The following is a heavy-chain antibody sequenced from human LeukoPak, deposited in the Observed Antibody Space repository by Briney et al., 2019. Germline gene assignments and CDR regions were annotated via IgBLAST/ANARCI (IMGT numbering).Heavy chain of an antibody. Sequence: PGGSLRLSCAASGFTFSSYWMTWVRQAPGKGLEWVANIKQDGSKKNYVDSVKGRFTISRDNAKNSLYLQMNSLRAEDMAVYYCARDLGQEWYFDYWGQGTLVTVSS. CDR2: IKQDGSKK. D-gene: IGHD3-3*01. CDR3: ARDLGQEWYFDY. V-gene: IGHV3-7*03. J-gene: IGHJ4*02. CDR1: GFTFSSYW.